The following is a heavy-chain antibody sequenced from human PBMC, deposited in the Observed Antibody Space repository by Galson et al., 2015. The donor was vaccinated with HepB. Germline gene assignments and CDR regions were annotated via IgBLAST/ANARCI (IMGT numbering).Heavy chain of an antibody. CDR2: ISWKSGSM. CDR1: GFAFGDYA. J-gene: IGHJ4*02. Sequence: SLRLSCAASGFAFGDYAMHWVRQAPGKGLEWVSGISWKSGSMGYAASVKGRFTISRDDAKNSLYLQMDSLRAEATALYYCAKGISGGTYSGDVYWGQGTRVTVSS. V-gene: IGHV3-9*01. CDR3: AKGISGGTYSGDVY. D-gene: IGHD1-26*01.